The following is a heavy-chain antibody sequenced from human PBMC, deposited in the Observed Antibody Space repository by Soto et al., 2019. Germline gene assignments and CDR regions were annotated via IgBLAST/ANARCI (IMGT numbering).Heavy chain of an antibody. CDR2: ISYDGSNK. V-gene: IGHV3-30-3*01. CDR1: GFTFSSYA. J-gene: IGHJ4*02. Sequence: GGSLRLSCAASGFTFSSYAMHWVRQAPGKGLEWVAVISYDGSNKYYADSVKGRFTISRDNSKNTLYLQMNSLRAEDTAVYYCARGPVGATLYFDYWGQGTLVTVYS. D-gene: IGHD1-26*01. CDR3: ARGPVGATLYFDY.